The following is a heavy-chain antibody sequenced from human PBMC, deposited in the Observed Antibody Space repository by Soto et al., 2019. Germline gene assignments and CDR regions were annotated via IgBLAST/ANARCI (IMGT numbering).Heavy chain of an antibody. CDR1: GFTFSSYS. CDR2: ISSNGGST. CDR3: ARDAEYYDFWSGPHDY. V-gene: IGHV3-23*01. J-gene: IGHJ4*02. Sequence: PGGALSLSCSVSGFTFSSYSMSWVRQAPGKGLEWVSSISSNGGSTCYADSVKGRFTISRDNAKNTLYLQMNSLRAEDTAVYYCARDAEYYDFWSGPHDYWGQGTLVTVSS. D-gene: IGHD3-3*01.